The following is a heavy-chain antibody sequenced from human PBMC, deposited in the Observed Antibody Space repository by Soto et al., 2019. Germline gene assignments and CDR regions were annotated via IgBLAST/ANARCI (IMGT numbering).Heavy chain of an antibody. J-gene: IGHJ4*02. D-gene: IGHD3-10*01. CDR1: VGSFSVYY. Sequence: SETLSITCAFYVGSFSVYYWSWIRQPPGKGLEWIGEINHSGSTNYNPSLKSRVTISVDTSKNQFSLKLSSVTAADTAVYYCARGYGSGSSWGQGTLVTVSS. CDR3: ARGYGSGSS. CDR2: INHSGST. V-gene: IGHV4-34*01.